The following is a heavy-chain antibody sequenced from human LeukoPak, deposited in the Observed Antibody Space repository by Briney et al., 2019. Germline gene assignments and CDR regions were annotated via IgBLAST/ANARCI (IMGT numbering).Heavy chain of an antibody. CDR1: GFTFSSYG. J-gene: IGHJ2*01. CDR3: ARVGDHYHWYFDL. D-gene: IGHD3-10*01. CDR2: IRYDGSNK. Sequence: GGSLRLSCAASGFTFSSYGMHWVRQAPGKGLEWVAFIRYDGSNKYYADSLKGRSTISRDNSKNTLFLHMNGLRTDDTAIYYCARVGDHYHWYFDLWGRGTRVSVSS. V-gene: IGHV3-30*02.